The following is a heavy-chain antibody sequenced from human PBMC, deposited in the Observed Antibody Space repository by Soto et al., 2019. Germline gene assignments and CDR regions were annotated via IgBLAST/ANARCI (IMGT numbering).Heavy chain of an antibody. Sequence: QLQLQESGPGLVKPSETLSLTCTVSGGSISSSSYYWGWIRQPPGKGLEWIGSIYYSGSTYYNPSLKSRVTISVDTSKNQFSLKLSSVTAADTAVYYCARDSVAFGGVLNYWGQGTLVTVSS. J-gene: IGHJ4*02. V-gene: IGHV4-39*01. D-gene: IGHD3-16*01. CDR1: GGSISSSSYY. CDR2: IYYSGST. CDR3: ARDSVAFGGVLNY.